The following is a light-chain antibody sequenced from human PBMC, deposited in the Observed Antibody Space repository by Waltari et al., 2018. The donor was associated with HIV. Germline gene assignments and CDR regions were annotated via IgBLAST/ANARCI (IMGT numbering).Light chain of an antibody. Sequence: YELTQPPSVSVSPGQTARTTCSGAALPKQYAYWYQQKPGQAPVLVIYKDSEKPSGNPERFSGSSSGTTVTLTISGVQAEDEADYYGQSADSSPWVFGGGTKLTVL. CDR3: QSADSSPWV. CDR1: ALPKQY. V-gene: IGLV3-25*03. CDR2: KDS. J-gene: IGLJ3*02.